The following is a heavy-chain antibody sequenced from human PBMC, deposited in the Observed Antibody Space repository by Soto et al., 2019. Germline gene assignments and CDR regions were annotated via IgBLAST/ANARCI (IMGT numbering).Heavy chain of an antibody. V-gene: IGHV4-4*02. Sequence: QVQLQESGPGLVRPSGTLSLTCAVSGDSINSSNWWKWVRQPPRKVLEWIGKIYHSGSTNYNPSLDIRDTISVDQSKNQFSLKLSAVTAAEPAVYYLASERLENSGYYFYHFGYWGQGPLLTFSS. D-gene: IGHD3-22*01. CDR1: GDSINSSNW. CDR3: ASERLENSGYYFYHFGY. J-gene: IGHJ4*02. CDR2: IYHSGST.